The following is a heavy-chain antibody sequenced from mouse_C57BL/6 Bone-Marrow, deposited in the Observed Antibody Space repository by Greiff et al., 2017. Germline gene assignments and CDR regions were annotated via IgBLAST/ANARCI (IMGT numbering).Heavy chain of an antibody. CDR2: IYPGDGDT. Sequence: ESGAELVKPGASVKISCKASGYAFSSYWMNWVKQRPGKGLEWIGQIYPGDGDTNYNGKFKGKATLTADKSSSTAYMQLSSLTSEDSAVYFCARAGILYAMDYWGQGTSVTVSS. V-gene: IGHV1-80*01. CDR3: ARAGILYAMDY. J-gene: IGHJ4*01. CDR1: GYAFSSYW.